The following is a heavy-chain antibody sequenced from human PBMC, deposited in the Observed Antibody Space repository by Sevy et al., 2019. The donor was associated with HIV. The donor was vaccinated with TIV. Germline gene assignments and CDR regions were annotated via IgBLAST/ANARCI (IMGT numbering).Heavy chain of an antibody. J-gene: IGHJ4*02. CDR1: GDSISSSSYY. CDR3: ARSNTYYDFCSGYMTSGYFDF. Sequence: SETLSLTCIVSGDSISSSSYYWGWIRHPPGKGLEWIASISYSGNTYYNPSLKSRTTMSIDTSKNQFFLTLNSVTAPDAAVYYCARSNTYYDFCSGYMTSGYFDFWGPGTLVTVSS. V-gene: IGHV4-39*01. D-gene: IGHD3-3*01. CDR2: ISYSGNT.